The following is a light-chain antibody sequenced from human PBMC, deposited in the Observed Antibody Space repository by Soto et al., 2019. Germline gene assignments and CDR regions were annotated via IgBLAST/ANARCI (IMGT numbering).Light chain of an antibody. J-gene: IGLJ1*01. Sequence: QSVLTQPPSASGSPGQSVTISCTGTSSDVGGYNYVSWYQQHPGKAPQLMIYEVSKRPSGVPDRFSGSKSGNTASLTVSGLQAEDEADYYCSSYAGSNNFVFGTGTKGTVL. V-gene: IGLV2-8*01. CDR2: EVS. CDR3: SSYAGSNNFV. CDR1: SSDVGGYNY.